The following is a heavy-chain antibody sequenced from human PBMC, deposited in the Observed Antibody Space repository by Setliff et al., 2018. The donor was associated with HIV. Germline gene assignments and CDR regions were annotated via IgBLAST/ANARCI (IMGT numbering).Heavy chain of an antibody. J-gene: IGHJ3*02. CDR3: ARVLGVRRDYYDSSAPLRAAFDI. Sequence: SQTLSLTCAVYGGSFSGDYWVWIRQSPGKGLEWIGDISQTRSTNYDPSLKSRVTISLDTSKNQLSLKLTSVSAADTAVYYCARVLGVRRDYYDSSAPLRAAFDIWGQGTMVTVSS. CDR1: GGSFSGDY. CDR2: ISQTRST. V-gene: IGHV4-34*01. D-gene: IGHD3-22*01.